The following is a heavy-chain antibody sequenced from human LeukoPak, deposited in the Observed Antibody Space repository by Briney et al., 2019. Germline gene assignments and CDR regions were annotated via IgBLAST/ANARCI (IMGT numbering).Heavy chain of an antibody. D-gene: IGHD3-3*01. V-gene: IGHV4-30-2*01. CDR1: GGSISSGGYY. CDR2: IYHSGST. J-gene: IGHJ4*02. CDR3: ASPTIFGVVDDY. Sequence: PSETLSLTCTVSGGSISSGGYYWSWIRQPPGKGLEWIGYIYHSGSTYYNPSLKSRVTISVDRSKNQFSLKLSSVTAADTAVYYCASPTIFGVVDDYWGQGTLVTVSS.